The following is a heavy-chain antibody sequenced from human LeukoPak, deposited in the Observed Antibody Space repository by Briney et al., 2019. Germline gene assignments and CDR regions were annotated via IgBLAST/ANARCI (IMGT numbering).Heavy chain of an antibody. CDR1: GYMFTRYG. CDR2: ISGSNGNT. Sequence: ASVKVSCKASGYMFTRYGISWVRQAPGQGLEWMGWISGSNGNTNYAQKFQGRVTMTTDTSTSTAYMELRSLRSDDTAVYYCARRAGSYLYYYYGMDVWGKGTTVTVSS. CDR3: ARRAGSYLYYYYGMDV. V-gene: IGHV1-18*01. J-gene: IGHJ6*04. D-gene: IGHD3-16*02.